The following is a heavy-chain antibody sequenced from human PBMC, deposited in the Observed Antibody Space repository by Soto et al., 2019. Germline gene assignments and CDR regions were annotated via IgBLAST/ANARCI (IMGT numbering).Heavy chain of an antibody. V-gene: IGHV4-4*07. CDR2: IYTSGST. CDR1: CGSISSNY. J-gene: IGHJ3*02. D-gene: IGHD3-3*01. Sequence: SETLSLTCTVSCGSISSNYWSWIRQPAGKGLEWIGRIYTSGSTNYNPSLTSRVTMSVDTSKNQFSLKLSSVTAADTAVYYCARALPYDFCSGYYPSDPFDICRQGTMVTVSS. CDR3: ARALPYDFCSGYYPSDPFDI.